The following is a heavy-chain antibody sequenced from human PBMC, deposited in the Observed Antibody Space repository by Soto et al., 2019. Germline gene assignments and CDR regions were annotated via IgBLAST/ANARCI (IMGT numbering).Heavy chain of an antibody. Sequence: GGSLRLSCVASGFSLSDYAVNWVRQAPGKGLEWVSAISGSGGSTYYADSVKGRFTISRDNSKNTLYLQMNSLRAEDTAVYYCAKVEDSSSWPVRDDYWGQGTLVTVSS. V-gene: IGHV3-23*01. CDR3: AKVEDSSSWPVRDDY. D-gene: IGHD6-13*01. CDR1: GFSLSDYA. J-gene: IGHJ4*02. CDR2: ISGSGGST.